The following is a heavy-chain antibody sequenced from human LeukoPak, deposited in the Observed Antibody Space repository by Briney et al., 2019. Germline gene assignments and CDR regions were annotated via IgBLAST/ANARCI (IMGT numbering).Heavy chain of an antibody. CDR3: AKSSSSWYLGLVDY. J-gene: IGHJ4*02. V-gene: IGHV3-23*01. CDR1: GFTFSSYA. D-gene: IGHD6-13*01. CDR2: ISGSGGST. Sequence: PGGSLRLSRAASGFTFSSYAMSWVGQAPGKGLEWVSAISGSGGSTYYADSVKGRFTISRDNSKNTLYLQMNSLRAEDTAVYYCAKSSSSWYLGLVDYWGQGTLVTVSS.